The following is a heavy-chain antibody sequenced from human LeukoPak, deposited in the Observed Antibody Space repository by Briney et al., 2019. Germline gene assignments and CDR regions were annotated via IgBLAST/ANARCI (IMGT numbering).Heavy chain of an antibody. Sequence: ASVKVSCKASGYTFTSYYMHWVRQAPGQGLEWMGIINPSGGSTSYAQKFQGRVTMTRDTSTSTVYMELSSLRPEDTAVYYCARGIAAAGTGGGAFDYWGQGTLVTVSS. D-gene: IGHD6-13*01. CDR1: GYTFTSYY. CDR2: INPSGGST. CDR3: ARGIAAAGTGGGAFDY. J-gene: IGHJ4*02. V-gene: IGHV1-46*01.